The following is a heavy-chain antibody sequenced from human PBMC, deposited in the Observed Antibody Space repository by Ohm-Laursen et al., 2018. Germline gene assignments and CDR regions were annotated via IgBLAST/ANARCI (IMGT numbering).Heavy chain of an antibody. D-gene: IGHD1-7*01. CDR1: GYTFTSYD. Sequence: GSSVKVSCKASGYTFTSYDINWVRQATGQGLEWMGWMNPNSGNTGYAQKFQGRVTMTRNTSISTANLEMTSLRSEDTAVYYCARGRLSGTRRALDIWGQGTLVTVSS. CDR2: MNPNSGNT. J-gene: IGHJ3*02. V-gene: IGHV1-8*01. CDR3: ARGRLSGTRRALDI.